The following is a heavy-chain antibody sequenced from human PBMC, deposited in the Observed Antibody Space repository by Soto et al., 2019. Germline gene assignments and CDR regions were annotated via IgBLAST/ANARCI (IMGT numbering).Heavy chain of an antibody. D-gene: IGHD3-10*01. V-gene: IGHV4-31*03. CDR1: GGSISSGGYY. J-gene: IGHJ4*02. CDR2: IYYTGST. Sequence: QVQLQESGPGLVKPSQTLSLTCTVSGGSISSGGYYWSWIRQHPGKGLEWIGYIYYTGSTYYNPSLKSRITISVDTSKNQFSLKLSSVTAADTAVYYCATLYMVRGVRTFDYWGQGTLVTVSS. CDR3: ATLYMVRGVRTFDY.